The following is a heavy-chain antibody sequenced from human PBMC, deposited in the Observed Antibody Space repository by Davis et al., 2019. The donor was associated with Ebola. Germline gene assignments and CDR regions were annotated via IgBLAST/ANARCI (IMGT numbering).Heavy chain of an antibody. J-gene: IGHJ6*02. V-gene: IGHV3-30*18. Sequence: GESLKISCAVSGFTFSSYGMHWVRQAPGKGLEWVAVISYDGSNKYYADSVKGRFTISRDNSKNTLYLQMNSLRAEDTAVYYCAKDPAVNYYYYGMDVWGQGTTVTVSS. CDR2: ISYDGSNK. CDR1: GFTFSSYG. CDR3: AKDPAVNYYYYGMDV. D-gene: IGHD6-19*01.